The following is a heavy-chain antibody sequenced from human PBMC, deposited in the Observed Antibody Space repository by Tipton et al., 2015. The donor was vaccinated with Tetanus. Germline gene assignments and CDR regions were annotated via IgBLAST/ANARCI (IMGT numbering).Heavy chain of an antibody. V-gene: IGHV3-20*04. CDR1: GFTFDDYA. Sequence: GSLRLSCAASGFTFDDYAMSWVRQAPGKGLEWVSGINWHGGTTGYGDSVKGRFTISRDNAKNSLYLQMDSLRAGDTALYYCVKEERSGWVNWYFDLWGRGALVTVSS. D-gene: IGHD6-19*01. CDR2: INWHGGTT. J-gene: IGHJ2*01. CDR3: VKEERSGWVNWYFDL.